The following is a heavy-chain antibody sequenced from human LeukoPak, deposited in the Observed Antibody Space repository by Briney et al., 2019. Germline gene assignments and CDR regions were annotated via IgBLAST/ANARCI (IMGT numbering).Heavy chain of an antibody. CDR3: ARASRDGYNQNFDH. CDR2: IYPGGSET. CDR1: GYSFSTYW. D-gene: IGHD5-24*01. V-gene: IGHV5-51*01. J-gene: IGHJ4*02. Sequence: GESRKISCKGLGYSFSTYWNAWVRQRPGKGLEWMGIIYPGGSETRYDPSFQGQVTISADSSTSTAYLQWSSLRASDTAMYYCARASRDGYNQNFDHWGQGTLVTLSS.